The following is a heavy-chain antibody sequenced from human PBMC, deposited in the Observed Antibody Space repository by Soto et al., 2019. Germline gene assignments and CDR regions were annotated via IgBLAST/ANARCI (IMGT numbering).Heavy chain of an antibody. CDR2: IYYSGTT. J-gene: IGHJ6*02. V-gene: IGHV4-59*01. CDR3: ARGEDAFVYYGLDV. D-gene: IGHD3-10*01. Sequence: PSETLSLTCTVSAGSMSSFYWTWIRQPPGKGLEWIGNIYYSGTTNYNASLYNPSLKSRVTISVDTSKNQFSLKLRSVTAADTAVYYCARGEDAFVYYGLDVRGQGITVT. CDR1: AGSMSSFY.